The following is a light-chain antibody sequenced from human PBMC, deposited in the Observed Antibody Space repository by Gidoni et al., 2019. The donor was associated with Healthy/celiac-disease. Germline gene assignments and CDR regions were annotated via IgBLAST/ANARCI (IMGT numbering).Light chain of an antibody. CDR3: QQYGSSPYT. CDR1: QSVSSSY. V-gene: IGKV3-20*01. Sequence: EIVLTQSPGTLSLSPGERATRSCRASQSVSSSYLAWYPHKPGQAPRLLIYGASSRATGIPDRFSGSGSGTDFTLTISRLEPEDVAVYYCQQYGSSPYTFGQGTKLEIK. J-gene: IGKJ2*01. CDR2: GAS.